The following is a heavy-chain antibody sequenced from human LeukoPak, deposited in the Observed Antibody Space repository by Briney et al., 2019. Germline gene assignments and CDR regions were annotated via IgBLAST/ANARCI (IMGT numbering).Heavy chain of an antibody. J-gene: IGHJ3*02. D-gene: IGHD6-13*01. CDR2: IIPIFGTA. Sequence: SVKVSCNASGGTFSSYAISWVRQAPGQGLEWMGGIIPIFGTANYAQKFQGRVTITTDESTSTAYMELSSLRSEDTAVYYCARCSSCPTHDAFDIWGQGTMVTVSS. CDR3: ARCSSCPTHDAFDI. CDR1: GGTFSSYA. V-gene: IGHV1-69*05.